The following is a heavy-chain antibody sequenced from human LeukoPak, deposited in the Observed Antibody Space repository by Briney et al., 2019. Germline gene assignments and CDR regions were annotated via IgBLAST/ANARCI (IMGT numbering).Heavy chain of an antibody. CDR3: ARDISPAGYGSGSYYSGNWFDP. CDR2: IYTSGST. D-gene: IGHD3-10*01. CDR1: GGSISSGSYY. Sequence: PSETLSLTCTVSGGSISSGSYYWSWIRQPAGKELEWIGRIYTSGSTNYNPSLKSRVTISVDTSKNQFSLKLSSVTAADTAGYYCARDISPAGYGSGSYYSGNWFDPWGQGTLVTVSS. V-gene: IGHV4-61*02. J-gene: IGHJ5*02.